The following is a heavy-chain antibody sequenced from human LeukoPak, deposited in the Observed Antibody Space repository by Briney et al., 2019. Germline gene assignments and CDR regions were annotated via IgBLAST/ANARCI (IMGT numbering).Heavy chain of an antibody. D-gene: IGHD3-22*01. Sequence: KSGGSLRLSCAASGFTFSSYSMNWVRQAPGKGLEWVSSISSSSSYIYYVDSVKGRFTISRDNAKNSLYLQMNSLRAEDTAVYYCARDRGIVVPLDYWGQGTLVTVSS. J-gene: IGHJ4*02. CDR2: ISSSSSYI. CDR1: GFTFSSYS. CDR3: ARDRGIVVPLDY. V-gene: IGHV3-21*01.